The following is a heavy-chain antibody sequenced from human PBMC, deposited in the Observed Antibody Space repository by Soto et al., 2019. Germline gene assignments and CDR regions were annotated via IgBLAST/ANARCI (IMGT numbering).Heavy chain of an antibody. CDR1: GGSISSSSYY. V-gene: IGHV4-39*01. CDR2: IYYSGST. J-gene: IGHJ6*03. CDR3: WGTALDGYYYYMDV. D-gene: IGHD3-16*01. Sequence: SETLALTCTVSGGSISSSSYYWGWIRQPPGKGLEWIGSIYYSGSTYYNPSLKSRVTISVDTSKNQFSLKLSSVTAADTAVYYSWGTALDGYYYYMDVWGKGTAVT.